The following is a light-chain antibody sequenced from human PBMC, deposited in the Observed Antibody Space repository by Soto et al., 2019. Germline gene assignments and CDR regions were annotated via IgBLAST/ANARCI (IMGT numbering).Light chain of an antibody. Sequence: EIVMTQSPATLSVSPGARATLSCRASLSVSRNLAWYQQKPGQAPRLLIFDASTRATGIPARFSGSGSGTEFTLTITSLQSEDFAVYYCQQYNAWPRTFGQGTKVDI. CDR3: QQYNAWPRT. J-gene: IGKJ1*01. CDR1: LSVSRN. V-gene: IGKV3-15*01. CDR2: DAS.